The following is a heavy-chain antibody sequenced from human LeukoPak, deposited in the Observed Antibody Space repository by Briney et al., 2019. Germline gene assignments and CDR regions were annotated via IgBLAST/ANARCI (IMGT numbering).Heavy chain of an antibody. CDR2: ISYDGNNK. CDR3: ARDGPLAGAGPGD. V-gene: IGHV3-30-3*01. CDR1: AFTFSTYA. D-gene: IGHD2-8*02. Sequence: GGSLRLSCAACAFTFSTYAMHWVRQAPGKGLEWVAVISYDGNNKYYTDSVKGRFTISRDNSKNTLYLQMSSLRADDTAPYYCARDGPLAGAGPGDWGQGTLVIVSS. J-gene: IGHJ4*02.